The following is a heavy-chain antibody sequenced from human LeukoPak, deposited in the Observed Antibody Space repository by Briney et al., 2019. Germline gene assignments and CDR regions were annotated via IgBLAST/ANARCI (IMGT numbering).Heavy chain of an antibody. J-gene: IGHJ4*02. D-gene: IGHD2/OR15-2a*01. CDR3: ARSLLYYFDY. Sequence: EASVKVSCKASGGTFSSYAISWVRQAPGQGLEWMGGIIPIFGTANYAQKFQGRVTITTDESTSTAYMELSSLRSEDTAVYYCARSLLYYFDYWGQGTPVTVSS. V-gene: IGHV1-69*05. CDR1: GGTFSSYA. CDR2: IIPIFGTA.